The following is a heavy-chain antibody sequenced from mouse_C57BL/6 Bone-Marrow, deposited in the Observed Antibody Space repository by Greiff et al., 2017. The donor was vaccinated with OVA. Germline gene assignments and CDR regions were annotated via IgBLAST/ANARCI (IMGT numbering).Heavy chain of an antibody. CDR1: GYSITSGYY. J-gene: IGHJ3*01. V-gene: IGHV3-6*01. CDR3: ARGPYYYGTSFAY. Sequence: EVKLVESGPGLVKPSQSLSLTCSVTGYSITSGYYWNWIRQFPGNKLEWMGYISYDGSNNYNPSLKNRISITRDTSKNQFFLKLNSVTTEDTATYYCARGPYYYGTSFAYWGQGTLVTVSA. D-gene: IGHD1-1*01. CDR2: ISYDGSN.